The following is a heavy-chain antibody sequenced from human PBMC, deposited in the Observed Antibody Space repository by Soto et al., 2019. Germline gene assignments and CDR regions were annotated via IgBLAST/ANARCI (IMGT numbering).Heavy chain of an antibody. CDR3: ARAYEDYYDSSGPGY. CDR1: VFTFSSYA. Sequence: RGSLRLSCSASVFTFSSYAMHWLRQAPGKGLEWVAVISYDGSNKYYADSVKGRFTISRDNSKNTLYLQMNSLRAEDTAVYYCARAYEDYYDSSGPGYWGQGTLVTVSS. CDR2: ISYDGSNK. D-gene: IGHD3-22*01. V-gene: IGHV3-30-3*01. J-gene: IGHJ4*02.